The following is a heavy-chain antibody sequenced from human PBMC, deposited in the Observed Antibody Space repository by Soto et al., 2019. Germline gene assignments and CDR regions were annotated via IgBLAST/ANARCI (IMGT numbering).Heavy chain of an antibody. CDR1: GDSVSSNSAA. CDR3: ARDATQQQLGLNFDY. D-gene: IGHD6-13*01. V-gene: IGHV6-1*01. Sequence: QSQTLSLPCAISGDSVSSNSAAWNWIRQSPSRGLEWLGRTYYRSKWYNDYAVSVKSRITINPDTSKNQFSLQLNSVTPEDTAVYYCARDATQQQLGLNFDYWGQGTLVTVSS. J-gene: IGHJ4*02. CDR2: TYYRSKWYN.